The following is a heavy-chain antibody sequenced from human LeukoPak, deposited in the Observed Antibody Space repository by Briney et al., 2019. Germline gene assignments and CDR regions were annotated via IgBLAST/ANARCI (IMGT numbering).Heavy chain of an antibody. Sequence: ASVKVSCKASGYTFTGYYMHWVRQAPGQGLEWMRWINPNSGGTNYAQKFQGRVTMTRDTSISTAYMELSRLRSDDTAVYYCARDQTERATVVVPAATYYYYGMDVWGQGTTVTVSS. D-gene: IGHD2-2*01. CDR1: GYTFTGYY. V-gene: IGHV1-2*02. J-gene: IGHJ6*02. CDR3: ARDQTERATVVVPAATYYYYGMDV. CDR2: INPNSGGT.